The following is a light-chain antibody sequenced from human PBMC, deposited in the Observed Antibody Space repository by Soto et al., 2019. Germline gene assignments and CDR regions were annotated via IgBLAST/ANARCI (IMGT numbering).Light chain of an antibody. V-gene: IGKV1-5*01. CDR1: QSIGNR. CDR2: DAS. CDR3: QQTDRIPLT. Sequence: DIQITQSPSSLSSSVSDRVTITCGASQSIGNRLAWYQQNPGKAPKLLIYDASSLQSGVPSRFSGSGSGTAFTLTITGLQPDDFATYFCQQTDRIPLTFGGGTKVDI. J-gene: IGKJ4*01.